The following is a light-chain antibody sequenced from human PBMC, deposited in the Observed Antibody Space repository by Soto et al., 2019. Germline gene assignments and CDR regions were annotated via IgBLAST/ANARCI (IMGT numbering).Light chain of an antibody. CDR3: QQYNSG. CDR1: QSIRNW. CDR2: DAS. Sequence: DIQMTQSPSTLSASVGDRVTITCRASQSIRNWLAWYQQKPGKAPKLLMYDASNLESGVPSRFSGSGSGTEFTLTISSLQPDDSATYYCQQYNSGFGQGTKLEIK. V-gene: IGKV1-5*01. J-gene: IGKJ2*01.